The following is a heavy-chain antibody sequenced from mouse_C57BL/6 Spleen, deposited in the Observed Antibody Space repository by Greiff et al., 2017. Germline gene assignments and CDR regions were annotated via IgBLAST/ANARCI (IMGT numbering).Heavy chain of an antibody. CDR2: FHPYNDDT. J-gene: IGHJ3*01. CDR3: ARGGYSNYVGFAY. Sequence: LQESGAELVKPGASVKMSCKASGYTFTTYPIEWMKQNHGKSLEWIGNFHPYNDDTKYNEKFKGKATLTVEKSSSTVYLELSRLTSDDSAVYYCARGGYSNYVGFAYWGQGTLVTVSA. CDR1: GYTFTTYP. V-gene: IGHV1-47*01. D-gene: IGHD2-5*01.